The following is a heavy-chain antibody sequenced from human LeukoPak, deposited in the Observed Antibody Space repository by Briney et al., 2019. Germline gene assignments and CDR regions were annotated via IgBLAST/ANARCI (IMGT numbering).Heavy chain of an antibody. CDR3: ARGSSSSSLPADY. CDR2: ISSSSSYI. Sequence: PGGSLRLSCAASGFTFSSYSMNWVRQAPGKGLEWVSSISSSSSYIYYADSVKGRFTISRDNAKNSLYLQMNSLGAEDTAVYYCARGSSSSSLPADYWGQGTLVTVSS. V-gene: IGHV3-21*01. CDR1: GFTFSSYS. D-gene: IGHD6-6*01. J-gene: IGHJ4*02.